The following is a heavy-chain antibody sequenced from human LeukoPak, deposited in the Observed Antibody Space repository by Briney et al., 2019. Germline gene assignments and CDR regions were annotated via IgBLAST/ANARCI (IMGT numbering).Heavy chain of an antibody. V-gene: IGHV4-59*01. CDR2: IYDSGDT. CDR1: GGSISSYY. Sequence: SETLSLTCTVSGGSISSYYWSWIRQPPGKGLEWIGYIYDSGDTNYNPSLKSRVTISVDTSKNQFSLRLPSMTAADTAVYYCARGVLVVPAAILLFWFDPWGQGTLVTVSS. J-gene: IGHJ5*02. D-gene: IGHD2-2*01. CDR3: ARGVLVVPAAILLFWFDP.